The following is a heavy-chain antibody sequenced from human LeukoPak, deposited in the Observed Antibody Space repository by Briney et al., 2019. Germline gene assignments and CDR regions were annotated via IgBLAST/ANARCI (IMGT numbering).Heavy chain of an antibody. CDR3: AREGSMTARPFVSIDY. CDR2: IHASGSS. J-gene: IGHJ4*02. D-gene: IGHD6-6*01. CDR1: GGSISSYY. V-gene: IGHV4-4*07. Sequence: SETLSLTCTVSGGSISSYYWSWIRQPAGKGLEWIGRIHASGSSDYNPSLESRVTMSVDTSKSQFSLRLSSVTAADTAVYYCAREGSMTARPFVSIDYWGQGTLVTVSS.